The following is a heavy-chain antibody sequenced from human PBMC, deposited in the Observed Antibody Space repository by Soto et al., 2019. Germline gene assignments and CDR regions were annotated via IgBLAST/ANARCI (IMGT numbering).Heavy chain of an antibody. CDR1: GGTFSSYA. D-gene: IGHD3-10*01. J-gene: IGHJ5*02. CDR3: AWEGGWFDSVGSTLDP. CDR2: IIPIFGTA. Sequence: QVQLVQSGAEVKKPGSSVKVSCKASGGTFSSYAISWVRQAPGQGLEWMGGIIPIFGTANYAQKFQGRVTITADECTSTAYRELSSLRSEDTAVYYCAWEGGWFDSVGSTLDPWGQGTLVTVSS. V-gene: IGHV1-69*12.